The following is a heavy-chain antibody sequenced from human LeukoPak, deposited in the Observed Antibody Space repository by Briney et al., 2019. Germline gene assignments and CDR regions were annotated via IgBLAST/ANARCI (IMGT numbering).Heavy chain of an antibody. D-gene: IGHD1-26*01. Sequence: PGRSLRLSCAASGFTVSNDLMTWVRQAPGKGLEWVGHIKSRTDGGTTDCAAPLKGRFTISRDDSKNTLYLQMNSLKTEDTAVYYCTTWDGVNWGQGTMVTVSS. CDR2: IKSRTDGGTT. CDR1: GFTVSNDL. V-gene: IGHV3-15*01. CDR3: TTWDGVN. J-gene: IGHJ3*01.